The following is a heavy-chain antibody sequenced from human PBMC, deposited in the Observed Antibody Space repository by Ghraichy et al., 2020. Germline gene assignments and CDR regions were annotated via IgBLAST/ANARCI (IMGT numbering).Heavy chain of an antibody. CDR3: ARDPEQWLVLHAFDI. D-gene: IGHD6-19*01. CDR1: GYTFTSYG. V-gene: IGHV1-18*04. Sequence: ASVKVSCKASGYTFTSYGISWVRQAPGQGLEWMGWISAYNGNTNYAQKLQGRVTMTTDTSTSTAYMELRSLRSDDTAVYYCARDPEQWLVLHAFDIWGQGTMVTVSS. CDR2: ISAYNGNT. J-gene: IGHJ3*02.